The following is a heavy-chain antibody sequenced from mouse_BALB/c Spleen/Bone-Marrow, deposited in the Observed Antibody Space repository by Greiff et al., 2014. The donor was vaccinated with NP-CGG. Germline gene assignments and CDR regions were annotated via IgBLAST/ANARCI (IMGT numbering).Heavy chain of an antibody. V-gene: IGHV1-19*01. Sequence: EVQLQQSGPELVKPGASVKMSCKASGYTFTDYYMDWVKQSHGESFEWIGRVNPYNGGTSYNQKFKGKATFTVDKSSSTAYMELNSLTSEDSAVYYCARPYGNYAYYFDYWGQGTTLTVSS. CDR2: VNPYNGGT. CDR3: ARPYGNYAYYFDY. J-gene: IGHJ2*01. D-gene: IGHD2-1*01. CDR1: GYTFTDYY.